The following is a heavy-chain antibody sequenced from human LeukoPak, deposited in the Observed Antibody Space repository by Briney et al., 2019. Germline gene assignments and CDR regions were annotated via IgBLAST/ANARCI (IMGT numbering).Heavy chain of an antibody. CDR2: IYYSGST. CDR3: ATDSGNYLDL. Sequence: PSETLSLTCTVSGGSISSSSYYWGWIRQPPGKGLEWIGSIYYSGSTFYNPSLKSRVTISVDTSKNQFSLKLSSVTAADTGVYYCATDSGNYLDLWGRGTLVTVSS. D-gene: IGHD1-26*01. J-gene: IGHJ2*01. V-gene: IGHV4-39*07. CDR1: GGSISSSSYY.